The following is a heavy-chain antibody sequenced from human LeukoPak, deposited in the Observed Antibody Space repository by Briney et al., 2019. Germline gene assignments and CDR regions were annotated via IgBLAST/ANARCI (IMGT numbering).Heavy chain of an antibody. Sequence: GGSLRLSCAASEFTFSNYWMSWVRQAPGKGLEWVSSISSSSSYIYYADSVKGRFTISRDNAKNSLYLQMNSLRAEDTAVYYCARDAGDPAFDYWGQGTLVTVSS. J-gene: IGHJ4*02. V-gene: IGHV3-21*01. D-gene: IGHD4-17*01. CDR1: EFTFSNYW. CDR3: ARDAGDPAFDY. CDR2: ISSSSSYI.